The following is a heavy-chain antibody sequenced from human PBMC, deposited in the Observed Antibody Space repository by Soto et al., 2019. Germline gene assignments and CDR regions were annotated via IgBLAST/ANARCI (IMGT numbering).Heavy chain of an antibody. CDR2: INPNSGGT. D-gene: IGHD3-9*01. Sequence: ASVKVSCKASGYTFTGYYMHWVRQAPGQGLEWMGWINPNSGGTNYAQKFQGRVTMTRDTSISTAYMELSRLRSEDTAVYYCARAPPYDDILTGCPHAFEIWCKGTRVTVSS. CDR1: GYTFTGYY. CDR3: ARAPPYDDILTGCPHAFEI. V-gene: IGHV1-2*02. J-gene: IGHJ3*02.